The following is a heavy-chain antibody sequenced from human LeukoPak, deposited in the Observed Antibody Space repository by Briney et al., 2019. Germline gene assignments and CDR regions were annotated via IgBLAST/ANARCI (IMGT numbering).Heavy chain of an antibody. J-gene: IGHJ6*03. CDR2: IYTSGST. D-gene: IGHD5-24*01. CDR3: ARAGVEMATMRILYYYYYYMDV. CDR1: GGSINNHY. V-gene: IGHV4-4*07. Sequence: SETLSLTCTVSGGSINNHYWSWIRQTAGKGLEWIGRIYTSGSTNYNPSLKSRVTMSVDTSNNQFSLKLTSVTAADTAVYYCARAGVEMATMRILYYYYYYMDVWGKGTTVTVSS.